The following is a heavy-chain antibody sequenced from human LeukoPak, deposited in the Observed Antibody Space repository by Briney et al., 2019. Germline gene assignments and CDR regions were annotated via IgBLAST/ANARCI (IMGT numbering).Heavy chain of an antibody. CDR2: ISYDGSNK. D-gene: IGHD5-24*01. CDR3: ARNPEMATISDFDY. V-gene: IGHV3-30*04. J-gene: IGHJ4*02. Sequence: GGSLRLSCAASGFIFSNYAMHWVRQAPGKGLEWVALISYDGSNKYYADSVKGRFTISRDNAKNSLYLQMNSLRAEDTAVYYCARNPEMATISDFDYWGQGTLVTVSS. CDR1: GFIFSNYA.